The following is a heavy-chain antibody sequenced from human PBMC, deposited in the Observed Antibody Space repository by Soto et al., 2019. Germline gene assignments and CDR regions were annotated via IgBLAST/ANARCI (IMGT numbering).Heavy chain of an antibody. Sequence: PSETLSLICTVSGGSIRNVYWSWIRQAPGKGLEWIGFIFHSGNAKYNPSLKSRVTISVDTSKNQFSLSLDSVTAADTAVYFCARAHAPTLPFDYWGQGTLVTVSS. CDR1: GGSIRNVY. CDR3: ARAHAPTLPFDY. CDR2: IFHSGNA. J-gene: IGHJ4*01. V-gene: IGHV4-59*01. D-gene: IGHD2-15*01.